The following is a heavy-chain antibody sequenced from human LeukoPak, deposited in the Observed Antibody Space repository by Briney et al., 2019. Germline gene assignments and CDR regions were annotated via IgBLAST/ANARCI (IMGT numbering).Heavy chain of an antibody. J-gene: IGHJ4*02. V-gene: IGHV1-69*01. Sequence: SVKVSCKASGGTFSSYAISWVRQAPGQGLEWMGGIIPIFGTANYAQKFQGRVTITADESTSTAYMELSSLRSEDAAVYYCAREGCSSTSCYDGMAPFDYWGQGTLVTVSS. CDR3: AREGCSSTSCYDGMAPFDY. D-gene: IGHD2-2*01. CDR2: IIPIFGTA. CDR1: GGTFSSYA.